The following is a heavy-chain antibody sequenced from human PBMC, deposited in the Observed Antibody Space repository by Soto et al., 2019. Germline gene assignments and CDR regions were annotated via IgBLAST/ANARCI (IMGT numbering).Heavy chain of an antibody. J-gene: IGHJ6*02. Sequence: ASVKVSCKASGYTFTSYYMHWVRQAPGQGLEWMGIINPSGGSTSYAQKFQGRVTMTRDTSTSTVYMELSSLRSEDTAVYYCASSRVYYTGPYGMDVWGQGTTVTVSS. D-gene: IGHD3-3*01. CDR3: ASSRVYYTGPYGMDV. CDR1: GYTFTSYY. V-gene: IGHV1-46*01. CDR2: INPSGGST.